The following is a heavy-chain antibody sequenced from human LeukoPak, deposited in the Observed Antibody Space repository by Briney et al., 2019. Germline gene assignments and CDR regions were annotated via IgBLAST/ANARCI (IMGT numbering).Heavy chain of an antibody. CDR3: ARALGYCSSTSCYLHSGYHYGMDV. J-gene: IGHJ6*02. CDR1: GFTFSSYS. D-gene: IGHD2-2*01. V-gene: IGHV3-48*02. Sequence: GGSLRLSCAASGFTFSSYSMNWVRQAPGKGLEWVSYISSSSSTIYYADSVKGRFTISRDNAKNSLYLQMNSLRDEDTAVYYCARALGYCSSTSCYLHSGYHYGMDVWGQGTTVTVSS. CDR2: ISSSSSTI.